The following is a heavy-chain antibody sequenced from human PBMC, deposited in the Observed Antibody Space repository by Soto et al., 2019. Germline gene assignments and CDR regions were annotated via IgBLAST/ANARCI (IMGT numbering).Heavy chain of an antibody. Sequence: QVQLVESGGGVVQPGRSLRLSCAASGFTFSSYGMHWVRQAPGKGLEWVAVISYDGSNKYYADSVKGRFTISRDNSKNTLYLQMNSLRAEDTAVYYCAKDPGSGWYSGRLYFQHWGQGTLVTVSS. V-gene: IGHV3-30*18. CDR3: AKDPGSGWYSGRLYFQH. CDR1: GFTFSSYG. D-gene: IGHD6-19*01. CDR2: ISYDGSNK. J-gene: IGHJ1*01.